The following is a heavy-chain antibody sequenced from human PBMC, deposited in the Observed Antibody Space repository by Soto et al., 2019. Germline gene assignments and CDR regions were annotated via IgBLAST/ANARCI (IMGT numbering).Heavy chain of an antibody. V-gene: IGHV1-69*01. J-gene: IGHJ5*02. Sequence: QVQLVQSGAEVKKPGSSVKVSCKASGGTFSSYAISWVRQAPGQGLEWMGGIIPIFGTANYAQKFQGRVTITADESTSTAYMELSSLRSEDTAAYYCAMGGIAAAGNTGWFDPWGQGTLVTVSS. D-gene: IGHD6-13*01. CDR1: GGTFSSYA. CDR3: AMGGIAAAGNTGWFDP. CDR2: IIPIFGTA.